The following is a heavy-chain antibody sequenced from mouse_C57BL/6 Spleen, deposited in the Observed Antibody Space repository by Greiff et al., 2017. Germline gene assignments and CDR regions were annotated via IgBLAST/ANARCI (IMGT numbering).Heavy chain of an antibody. V-gene: IGHV1-55*01. D-gene: IGHD1-1*01. J-gene: IGHJ1*03. CDR1: GYTFTSYW. CDR2: IYPGSGST. CDR3: ATYGGYFDV. Sequence: QVQLQQSGAELVKPGASVKMSCKASGYTFTSYWITWVKQRPGQGLEWIGDIYPGSGSTNYNEKFKSKATLTVDTSSSPAYMQLSSLTSEDSAVXYCATYGGYFDVWGTGTTVTVSS.